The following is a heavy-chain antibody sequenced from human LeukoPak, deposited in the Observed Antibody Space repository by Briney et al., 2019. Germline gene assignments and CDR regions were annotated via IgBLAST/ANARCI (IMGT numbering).Heavy chain of an antibody. Sequence: PSETLSLTCTVSGGSIRSYYWSWIRQPAGKGLEWIGRIYTSGSTNYNPSLKSRVTMSVDTSKNQFSLKLSSVTAADTAVYYCARGKSSSWYGFDYWGQGTLVTVSS. V-gene: IGHV4-4*07. CDR1: GGSIRSYY. J-gene: IGHJ4*02. D-gene: IGHD6-13*01. CDR3: ARGKSSSWYGFDY. CDR2: IYTSGST.